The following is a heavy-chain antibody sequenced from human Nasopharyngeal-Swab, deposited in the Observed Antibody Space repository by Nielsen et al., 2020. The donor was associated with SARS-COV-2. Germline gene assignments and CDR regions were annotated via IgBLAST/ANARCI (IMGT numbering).Heavy chain of an antibody. J-gene: IGHJ6*03. V-gene: IGHV3-53*04. Sequence: GESLKISCAASGFTVSSNYMSWVRQAPGKGLEWVSVIYSGGSTYYADSVKGRFTISRHNSKNTLYLQMNSLRAADTAVYYCARGGYSYGSALAWYMDVWGKGTTVTVSS. CDR1: GFTVSSNY. CDR3: ARGGYSYGSALAWYMDV. D-gene: IGHD5-18*01. CDR2: IYSGGST.